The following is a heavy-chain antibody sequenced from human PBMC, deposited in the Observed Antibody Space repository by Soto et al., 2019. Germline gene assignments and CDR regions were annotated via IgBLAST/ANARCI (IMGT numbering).Heavy chain of an antibody. Sequence: GGSLRLSCAASGFTFSSYSMNWVRQAPGKGLEWVSSISSSSSYIYYADSVKGRVTISRDNAKNSLFLQMNSLRAEDTAVYYCARERGESITIFGVVMTSFDSWGQGTLVTVSS. CDR1: GFTFSSYS. V-gene: IGHV3-21*01. J-gene: IGHJ4*02. CDR2: ISSSSSYI. CDR3: ARERGESITIFGVVMTSFDS. D-gene: IGHD3-3*01.